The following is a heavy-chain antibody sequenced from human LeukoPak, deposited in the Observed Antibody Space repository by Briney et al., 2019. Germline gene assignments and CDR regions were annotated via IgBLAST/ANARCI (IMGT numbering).Heavy chain of an antibody. V-gene: IGHV4-59*01. CDR3: ARGDYDILTGYPNYYFDY. CDR1: GGSISSYY. J-gene: IGHJ4*02. CDR2: IYYSGST. D-gene: IGHD3-9*01. Sequence: PSETLSLTCIVSGGSISSYYWSWIRQPPGKGLEWIGYIYYSGSTNYNPSLKSRLTISADTSKNQFSLKLSSVTAADTAVYYCARGDYDILTGYPNYYFDYWGQGTLVTVSS.